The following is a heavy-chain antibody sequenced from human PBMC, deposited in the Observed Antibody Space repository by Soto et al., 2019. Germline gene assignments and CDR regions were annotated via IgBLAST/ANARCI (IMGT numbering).Heavy chain of an antibody. Sequence: QVQLQESGPGLVKPSETLSLTSTVSGGAISTYYLSWIRQPPGKGLAWIGYIYYRGHTNDNPSLKSRVTISVVTSKNQFSLKLNSMTPADTDVYYCARDPYSGTYPSYYYGIHVWGQGTTVTVSS. V-gene: IGHV4-59*13. CDR3: ARDPYSGTYPSYYYGIHV. CDR2: IYYRGHT. D-gene: IGHD1-26*01. J-gene: IGHJ6*02. CDR1: GGAISTYY.